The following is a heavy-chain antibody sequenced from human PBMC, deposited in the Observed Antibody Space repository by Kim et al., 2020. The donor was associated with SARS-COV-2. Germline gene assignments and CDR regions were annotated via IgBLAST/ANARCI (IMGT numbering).Heavy chain of an antibody. V-gene: IGHV3-48*02. J-gene: IGHJ4*02. CDR3: ARVTRFLEWLQFQYYFDY. Sequence: KGRFTISGDNAKNSLYLQMNSLRDEDTAVYYCARVTRFLEWLQFQYYFDYWGQGTLVTVSS. D-gene: IGHD3-3*01.